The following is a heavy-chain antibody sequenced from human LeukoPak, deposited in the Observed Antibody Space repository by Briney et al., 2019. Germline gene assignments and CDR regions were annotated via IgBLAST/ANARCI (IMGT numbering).Heavy chain of an antibody. CDR1: GGTFISYS. D-gene: IGHD1-26*01. V-gene: IGHV1-69*08. J-gene: IGHJ4*02. CDR2: TISVRDTA. CDR3: ARDPRGGSYYFDN. Sequence: SVKVSCKVSGGTFISYSLSWVRQAPGQGLEWMGRTISVRDTANYAQKFQGRVTITLDQSTSTTYMTLSGLRSEDSAMYYCARDPRGGSYYFDNWGQGTLVTVSS.